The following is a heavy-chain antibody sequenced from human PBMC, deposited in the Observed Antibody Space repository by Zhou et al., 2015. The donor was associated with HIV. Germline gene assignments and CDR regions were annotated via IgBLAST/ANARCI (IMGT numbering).Heavy chain of an antibody. CDR3: ARDRGGAARPGWRYFDL. V-gene: IGHV1-69*06. CDR2: IIPVFGRT. Sequence: QVQLVQSGAEVKKPESSVKVSCKASGGTFNSDGISWVRQAPGQGLEWMGGIIPVFGRTTYAQKFQGRVTFTADRYTSTAYMELSRLRSEDTAMYYCARDRGGAARPGWRYFDLWGRGTLVTVSS. J-gene: IGHJ2*01. CDR1: GGTFNSDG. D-gene: IGHD6-6*01.